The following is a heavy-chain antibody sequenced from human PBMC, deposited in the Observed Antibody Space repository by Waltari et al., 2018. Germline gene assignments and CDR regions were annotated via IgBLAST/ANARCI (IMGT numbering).Heavy chain of an antibody. J-gene: IGHJ4*02. CDR3: AREGIGDGYNLGLFDY. CDR1: GFTFSSYA. V-gene: IGHV3-30-3*01. CDR2: ISYDGSNK. D-gene: IGHD5-12*01. Sequence: QVQLVESGGGVVQPGRSLRLSCAASGFTFSSYAMHWVRQAPGKGLEWVAVISYDGSNKYYADSVKGRFTISRDNSKNTLYLQMNSLRAEDTAVYYCAREGIGDGYNLGLFDYWGQGTLVIVSS.